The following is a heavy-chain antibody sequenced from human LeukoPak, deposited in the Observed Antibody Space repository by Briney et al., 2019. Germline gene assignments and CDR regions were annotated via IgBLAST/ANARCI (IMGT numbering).Heavy chain of an antibody. CDR2: ISGSGGST. J-gene: IGHJ4*02. D-gene: IGHD1-26*01. CDR3: AKDSSRIVGATSDY. CDR1: GFTFSSYA. V-gene: IGHV3-23*01. Sequence: GGPLRLSCAASGFTFSSYAMSWVRQAPGKGLEWVSAISGSGGSTYYADSVKGRFTISRDNSKNTLYLQMNSLRAEDTAVYYCAKDSSRIVGATSDYWGQGTLVTVSS.